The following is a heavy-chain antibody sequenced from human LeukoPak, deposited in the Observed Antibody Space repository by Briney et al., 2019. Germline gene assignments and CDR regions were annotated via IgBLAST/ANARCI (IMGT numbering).Heavy chain of an antibody. CDR3: ASGYSYGHYPNWFDP. Sequence: PGGSLRLSCAASGFTFSSYSMNWVRQAPGKGLEWVSSISSSSSYIYYADSVKGRFTISRDNAKNTLYLQMNSLRAEDTAVYYCASGYSYGHYPNWFDPWGQGTLVTVSS. D-gene: IGHD5-18*01. CDR2: ISSSSSYI. J-gene: IGHJ5*02. CDR1: GFTFSSYS. V-gene: IGHV3-21*01.